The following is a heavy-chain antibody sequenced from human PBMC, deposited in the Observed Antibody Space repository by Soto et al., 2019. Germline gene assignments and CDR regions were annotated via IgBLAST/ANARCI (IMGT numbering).Heavy chain of an antibody. CDR3: ARGGTAYYDFWSGYYSFDY. V-gene: IGHV4-30-4*01. CDR2: IYYSGST. J-gene: IGHJ4*02. Sequence: QVQLQESGPGLVKPSQTLSLTCTVSGGSISSGDYYWSWIRQPPGKGLEWIGYIYYSGSTYYNPSLKSRVTISVDTSKNQFSLKLSSVTAADTAVYYCARGGTAYYDFWSGYYSFDYWGQGTLVTVSS. D-gene: IGHD3-3*01. CDR1: GGSISSGDYY.